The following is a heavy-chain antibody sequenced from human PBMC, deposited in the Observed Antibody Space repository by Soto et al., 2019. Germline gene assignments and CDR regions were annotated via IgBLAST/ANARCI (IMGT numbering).Heavy chain of an antibody. D-gene: IGHD1-1*01. V-gene: IGHV3-23*01. CDR2: ISGSGGSI. Sequence: EVQLLESGGGLVQPGGSLRLSCAASGFTFSTYAMNWVRQAPGNGLEWVSAISGSGGSIHYADSVKGRFTISRDNSKNTLYLQMNSLRDEDTAVYHCVKGYWKVDVWGQGTTVNVSS. CDR1: GFTFSTYA. J-gene: IGHJ6*02. CDR3: VKGYWKVDV.